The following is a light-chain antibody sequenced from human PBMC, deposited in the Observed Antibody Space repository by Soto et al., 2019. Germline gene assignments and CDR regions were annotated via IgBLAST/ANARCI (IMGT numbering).Light chain of an antibody. CDR3: LQHDFYPRT. CDR2: AAS. V-gene: IGKV1-17*01. CDR1: RGVINE. J-gene: IGKJ1*01. Sequence: EIRMTQSPSCLSASVGDRGNMXCRASRGVINELVWYQQTPGKAPRRVIYAASTLQSGGPTRFSGSGSVTEFTRTISSLQPEDFATYYGLQHDFYPRTFGQGTKVDIK.